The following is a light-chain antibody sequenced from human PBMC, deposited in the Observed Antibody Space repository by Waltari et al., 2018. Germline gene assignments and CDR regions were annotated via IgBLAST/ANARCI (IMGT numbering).Light chain of an antibody. J-gene: IGLJ2*01. CDR3: SSYAGSNNFVV. CDR1: SRDVGGYTY. V-gene: IGLV2-8*01. CDR2: EVS. Sequence: QSALTPPPSASGSPGQSVTISCTGTSRDVGGYTYVSWYQQHPGKAPKLMIYEVSKRPSGVPDRFSGSKSGNTASLTVSGLQAEDEADYYCSSYAGSNNFVVFGGGTKLTVL.